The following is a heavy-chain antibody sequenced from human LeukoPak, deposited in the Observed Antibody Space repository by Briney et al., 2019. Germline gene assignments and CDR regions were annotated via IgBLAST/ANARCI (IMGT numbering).Heavy chain of an antibody. CDR1: GGSISSYY. J-gene: IGHJ4*02. CDR3: AGHHPRNTVDF. CDR2: ISDIGSI. V-gene: IGHV4-59*08. Sequence: SETLSLTFTVSGGSISSYYWSWIRQPPGKGLEWIAYISDIGSINYNPSLKSRVTISLDTSKNQFSLKLSSVTAADTAVYYCAGHHPRNTVDFWGQGTLVTVSS. D-gene: IGHD2/OR15-2a*01.